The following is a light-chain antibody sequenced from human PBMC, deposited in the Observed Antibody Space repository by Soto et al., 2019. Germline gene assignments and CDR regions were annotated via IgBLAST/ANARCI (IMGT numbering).Light chain of an antibody. CDR2: SAS. J-gene: IGKJ3*01. CDR1: QGIDHC. CDR3: HEHYSVPPVA. Sequence: DIQMTQSPSSLSASVGDRVTITWRASQGIDHCLAWYQQKPGKVPKLLIYSASTLQSGVPSRFSGSGSGTDFTLTITSLQTEDVATSYCHEHYSVPPVAFGPGTKVDV. V-gene: IGKV1-27*01.